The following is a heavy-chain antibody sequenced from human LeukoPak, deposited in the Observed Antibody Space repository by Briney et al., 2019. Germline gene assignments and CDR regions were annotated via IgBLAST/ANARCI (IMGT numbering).Heavy chain of an antibody. V-gene: IGHV5-51*01. CDR1: GYSFTSYW. J-gene: IGHJ4*02. CDR2: IYPGDSDT. Sequence: GESLKISCKGSGYSFTSYWIGWVRRMPGKGLEWMGIIYPGDSDTRYSPSFQGQVTISADKSISTAYLQWSSLKASDTAMYYCARLEDCGGDCYGPFDYWGQGTLVTVSS. CDR3: ARLEDCGGDCYGPFDY. D-gene: IGHD2-21*02.